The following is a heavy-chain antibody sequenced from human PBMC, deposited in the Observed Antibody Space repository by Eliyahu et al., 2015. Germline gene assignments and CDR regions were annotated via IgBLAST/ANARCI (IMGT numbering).Heavy chain of an antibody. CDR3: ARGFPWLADH. Sequence: EVQLVESGGGLVQPGGSLRLSCAASGFTFTAHWMSWVRQAPGKGLGWVANINTDGSDKQYVDSVKGRFTVSRDNAENSLYLQMISLGAEDTAVYYCARGFPWLADHWGQGTLVTVSS. J-gene: IGHJ4*02. CDR2: INTDGSDK. V-gene: IGHV3-7*03. D-gene: IGHD6-19*01. CDR1: GFTFTAHW.